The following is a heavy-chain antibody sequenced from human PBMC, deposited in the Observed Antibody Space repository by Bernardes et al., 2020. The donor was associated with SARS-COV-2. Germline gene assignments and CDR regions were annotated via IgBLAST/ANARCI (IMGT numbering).Heavy chain of an antibody. V-gene: IGHV1-2*02. CDR3: ARDPYYSNDVFDV. CDR1: GYTFTGYY. D-gene: IGHD3-22*01. Sequence: ASVKVSCNTSGYTFTGYYIHWVRPSPGHWLEWMGWIYPKSGGPNSAQYFQGRVTMTRDLSRSTVYMELSSLRSDDTAVYFCARDPYYSNDVFDVWGQGTMVTVSS. CDR2: IYPKSGGP. J-gene: IGHJ3*01.